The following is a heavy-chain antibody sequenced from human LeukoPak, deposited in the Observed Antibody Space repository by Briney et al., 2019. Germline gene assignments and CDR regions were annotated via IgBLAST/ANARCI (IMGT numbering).Heavy chain of an antibody. D-gene: IGHD4-11*01. CDR2: ISSSSSYI. J-gene: IGHJ4*02. V-gene: IGHV3-21*01. CDR1: GFTFSSYS. Sequence: PGGSLRLSCAASGFTFSSYSMNWVRQAPGKGLEWVSSISSSSSYIYYADSVKGRFTISRDNAKNSLYLQMNSLRAEDTAVYYCARGSPDDYSNYYWGQGTLVTVSS. CDR3: ARGSPDDYSNYY.